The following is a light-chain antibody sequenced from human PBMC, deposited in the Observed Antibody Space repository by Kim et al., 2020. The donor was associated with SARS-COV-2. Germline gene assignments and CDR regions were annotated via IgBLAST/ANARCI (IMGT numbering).Light chain of an antibody. CDR2: EDS. V-gene: IGLV6-57*03. CDR1: SGNIADNY. CDR3: QSYDISNVI. Sequence: GTTGTISCTRTSGNIADNYVQWYQQRPGSAPTIVIYEDSERPSGVPDRFSGSIDTSSSSASLTISGLKTEDEADYYCQSYDISNVIFGGGTQLTVL. J-gene: IGLJ2*01.